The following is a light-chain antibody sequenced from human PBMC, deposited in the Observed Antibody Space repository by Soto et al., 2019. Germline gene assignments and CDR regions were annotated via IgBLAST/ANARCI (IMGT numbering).Light chain of an antibody. CDR3: QQYYTTPTWT. J-gene: IGKJ1*01. Sequence: DIVLTQSPDSLAVSLGERATINCKSSQSVLYGSNIKNSLAWYQQKPGQPPKLLIYWASTRESGVPDRFSGSGSGTDFTLTISRLQPEDVAIYYCQQYYTTPTWTFGQGTKVEIK. CDR1: QSVLYGSNIKNS. V-gene: IGKV4-1*01. CDR2: WAS.